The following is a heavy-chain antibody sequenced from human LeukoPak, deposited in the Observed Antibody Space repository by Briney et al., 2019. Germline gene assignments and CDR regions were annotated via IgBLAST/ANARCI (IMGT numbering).Heavy chain of an antibody. CDR1: GYTFTNYD. D-gene: IGHD1-26*01. CDR2: MNPKSGNT. CDR3: ARVWGAIDY. V-gene: IGHV1-8*01. Sequence: ASVKVSCKISGYTFTNYDINWVRQATGQGLEWMGWMNPKSGNTGSAQRFQGRVTMTRDTSISTAYMELSSLRSEDTAVYYCARVWGAIDYWGQGTLVTVSS. J-gene: IGHJ4*02.